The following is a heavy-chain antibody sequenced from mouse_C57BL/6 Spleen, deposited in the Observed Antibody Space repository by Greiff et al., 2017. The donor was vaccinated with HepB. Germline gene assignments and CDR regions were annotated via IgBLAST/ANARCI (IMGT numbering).Heavy chain of an antibody. CDR3: ARFGWLLGGSRYFDV. D-gene: IGHD2-3*01. CDR1: GYTFTDYN. Sequence: EVQLQQSGPELVKPGASVKIPCKASGYTFTDYNMDWVKQSHGKSLEWIGDINPNNGGTIYNQKFKGKATLTVDKSSSTAYMELRSLTSEDTAVYYCARFGWLLGGSRYFDVWGTGTTVTVSS. V-gene: IGHV1-18*01. J-gene: IGHJ1*03. CDR2: INPNNGGT.